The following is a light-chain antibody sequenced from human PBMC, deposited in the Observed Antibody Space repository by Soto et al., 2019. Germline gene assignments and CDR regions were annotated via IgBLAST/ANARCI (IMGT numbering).Light chain of an antibody. CDR3: QVYNNGPPG. CDR1: QTISSW. CDR2: GAS. V-gene: IGKV1-27*01. Sequence: DIQIPQSPSTLSGSVGDRVTITCRASQTISSWLAWYQQKPGKVPKLLIYGASTLQSRVPSRFSGGGSGTEFTLTISGLQIEDLATYYCQVYNNGPPGFGQGTRLEIK. J-gene: IGKJ5*01.